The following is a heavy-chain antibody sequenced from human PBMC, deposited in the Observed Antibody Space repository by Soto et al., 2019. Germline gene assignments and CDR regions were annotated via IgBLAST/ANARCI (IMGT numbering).Heavy chain of an antibody. J-gene: IGHJ6*02. V-gene: IGHV3-33*01. Sequence: QVQLVESGGGVVQPGRSLRLSCAASGFIFNRYGMHWVRQVPGKGLEWVADIWYDGSNKNYADAEKGRFTISRDNSKNTLSLQMNSLRAEDTAVYYCARGPGRPPLRNYGMDVWGQGTTVTVSS. CDR2: IWYDGSNK. CDR3: ARGPGRPPLRNYGMDV. CDR1: GFIFNRYG.